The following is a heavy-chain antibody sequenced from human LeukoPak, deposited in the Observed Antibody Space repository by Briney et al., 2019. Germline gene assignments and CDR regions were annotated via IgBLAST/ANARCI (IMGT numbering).Heavy chain of an antibody. CDR1: GFAFSGFW. CDR2: INSDQSNT. Sequence: GGSLRLSCAASGFAFSGFWMHWVRQAPGKGIVWVSSINSDQSNTIYAESVNGRLTISRDNAKYTLYLQMNSLRADDTAVYYCARGHYYGMDVWGQGTTVTVSS. V-gene: IGHV3-74*01. J-gene: IGHJ6*02. CDR3: ARGHYYGMDV.